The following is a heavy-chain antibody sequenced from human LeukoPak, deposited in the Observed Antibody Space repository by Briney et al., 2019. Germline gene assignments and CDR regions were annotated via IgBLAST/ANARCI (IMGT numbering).Heavy chain of an antibody. J-gene: IGHJ4*02. CDR3: ASGGPDYGDYMDYFDY. CDR1: GYTLTELS. Sequence: GASVKVSCKVSGYTLTELSMHWVRQAPGEGLEWMGGFDPEDGETIYAQKFQGRVTMTEDTSTDTAYMELRSLRSDDTAVYYCASGGPDYGDYMDYFDYWGQGTLVTVSS. V-gene: IGHV1-24*01. D-gene: IGHD4-17*01. CDR2: FDPEDGET.